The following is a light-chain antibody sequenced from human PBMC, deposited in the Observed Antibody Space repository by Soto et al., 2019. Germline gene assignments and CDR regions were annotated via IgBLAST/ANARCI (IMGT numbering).Light chain of an antibody. Sequence: QSVLTQPAAVSGSPGQAITISCTGTSSDVGGYNYVSWYQQHPGKAPKLMIFEVSSRPSGVSSRFSGSKSGNTASLTISGLQAEDEADYYCSSYRTSSTLGVFGGGTQLTVL. CDR3: SSYRTSSTLGV. J-gene: IGLJ2*01. V-gene: IGLV2-14*01. CDR2: EVS. CDR1: SSDVGGYNY.